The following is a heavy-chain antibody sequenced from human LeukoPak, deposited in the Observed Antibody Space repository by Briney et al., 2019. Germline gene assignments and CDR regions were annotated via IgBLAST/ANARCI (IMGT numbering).Heavy chain of an antibody. V-gene: IGHV3-30*18. CDR2: ISYDGTNK. CDR3: AKLSRLAPSDY. Sequence: GGSLRLSCAASGFSSSDYDMHWVRQAPGKGLEWVALISYDGTNKYYGDSVKGRFTISRDNSKNTLYLQMNSLRAEDTAVYYCAKLSRLAPSDYWGQGTLVTVSS. CDR1: GFSSSDYD. J-gene: IGHJ4*02. D-gene: IGHD2/OR15-2a*01.